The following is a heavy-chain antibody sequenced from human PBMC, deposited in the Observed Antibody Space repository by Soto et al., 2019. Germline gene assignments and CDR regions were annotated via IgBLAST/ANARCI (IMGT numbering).Heavy chain of an antibody. CDR3: ARVDIVGATRSYYYYYGMDV. Sequence: PSETLSLTCAVSGYSISSGYYWGWIRQPPGKGLEWIGSIYHSGSTYYNPSLKSRVIISVDTSKNQFSLKLSSVTAADTAVYYCARVDIVGATRSYYYYYGMDVWGQGTTVTVSS. J-gene: IGHJ6*02. CDR2: IYHSGST. CDR1: GYSISSGYY. D-gene: IGHD1-26*01. V-gene: IGHV4-38-2*01.